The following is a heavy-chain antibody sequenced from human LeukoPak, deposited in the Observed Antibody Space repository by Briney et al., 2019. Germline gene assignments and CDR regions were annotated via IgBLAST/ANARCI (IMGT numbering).Heavy chain of an antibody. Sequence: ASVKVSCKASGFTFTSSAMQWVRQARGQRLEWIGWIVVGSGNTNYAQKFQERVAITRDMSTSTAYMELSSLRSEDTAVYYCAADRLNGFGESYYYYYGMDVWGQGTTVTVSS. D-gene: IGHD3-10*01. CDR1: GFTFTSSA. CDR2: IVVGSGNT. CDR3: AADRLNGFGESYYYYYGMDV. V-gene: IGHV1-58*02. J-gene: IGHJ6*02.